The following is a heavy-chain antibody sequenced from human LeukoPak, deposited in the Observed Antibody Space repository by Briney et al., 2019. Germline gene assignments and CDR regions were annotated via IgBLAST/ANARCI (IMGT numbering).Heavy chain of an antibody. CDR1: GFTFSSYE. D-gene: IGHD2-8*01. Sequence: GGSLRLSCEASGFTFSSYEMSWVRQAPGRGLEWVSGLNEKGMKTDYADSVKGRFIISRDNSRNTLYLQMSSPKVEDTAVYYCANLPTVYGVADSFDMWGQGTTVTVSS. V-gene: IGHV3-23*01. CDR3: ANLPTVYGVADSFDM. J-gene: IGHJ3*02. CDR2: LNEKGMKT.